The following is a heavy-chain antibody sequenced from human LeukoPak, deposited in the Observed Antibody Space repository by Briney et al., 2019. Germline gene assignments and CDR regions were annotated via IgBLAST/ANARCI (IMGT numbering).Heavy chain of an antibody. J-gene: IGHJ4*02. CDR2: ISGNGGST. Sequence: GGSLSLSCAASGFTFSIYALDWVRHTPGKGLEWVSTISGNGGSTYYADSVKGRFTISRDNSRNTLDLQMNSLRAEDTAVYFCAKNTGQASEYCYGYHSWGQGTLVIVSS. V-gene: IGHV3-23*01. CDR1: GFTFSIYA. CDR3: AKNTGQASEYCYGYHS. D-gene: IGHD5-18*01.